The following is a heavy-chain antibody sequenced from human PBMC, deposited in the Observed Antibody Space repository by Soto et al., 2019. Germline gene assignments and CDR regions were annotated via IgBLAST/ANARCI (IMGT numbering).Heavy chain of an antibody. CDR3: AGEGVDYSNYQDY. J-gene: IGHJ4*02. V-gene: IGHV3-30-3*01. CDR1: GFTFSSYA. Sequence: QVQLVESGGGVVQPGRSLRLSCAASGFTFSSYAMHWVRQAPGKGLEWVAVISYDGSNKYYADSVKGRFTISRDNSKNTLYLQMNSLRAEDTAVYYCAGEGVDYSNYQDYWGQGTLVTVSS. CDR2: ISYDGSNK. D-gene: IGHD4-4*01.